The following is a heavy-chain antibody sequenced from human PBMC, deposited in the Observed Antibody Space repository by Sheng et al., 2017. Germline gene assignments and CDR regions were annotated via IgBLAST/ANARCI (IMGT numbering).Heavy chain of an antibody. Sequence: EVQLVEFGGGLVQPGRSLRLSCAASGFTFDDYAMHWIRQAPGKGLEWVSGISWNSGYIDYADSVKGRFTISRDNAKNSLYLEMNNLRTEDMALYYCAKDLSEVGATYNGFDYWGQGTLVTVSS. CDR3: AKDLSEVGATYNGFDY. J-gene: IGHJ4*02. V-gene: IGHV3-9*03. CDR1: GFTFDDYA. CDR2: ISWNSGYI. D-gene: IGHD1-26*01.